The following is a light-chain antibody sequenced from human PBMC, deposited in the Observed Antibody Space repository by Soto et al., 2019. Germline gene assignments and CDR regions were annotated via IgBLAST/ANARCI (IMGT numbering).Light chain of an antibody. Sequence: QAVVTQSPSASASLGASVKLTCTLSSGNSSYAIAWHQQQPERGPRYLMKLNSDGSHSKGDGMPDRFSGASSGAERYLTISSLEFEDEAGYYCQTWGTGYSVFGEGTELTVL. J-gene: IGLJ2*01. CDR1: SGNSSYA. V-gene: IGLV4-69*01. CDR2: LNSDGSH. CDR3: QTWGTGYSV.